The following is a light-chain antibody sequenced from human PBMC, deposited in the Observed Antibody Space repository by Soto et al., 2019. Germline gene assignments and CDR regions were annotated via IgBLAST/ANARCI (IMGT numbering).Light chain of an antibody. J-gene: IGLJ2*01. CDR2: DAT. CDR1: TGAVTSDHY. Sequence: QTVVTQEPSLTVSPGGTVTLTCGSSTGAVTSDHYPYWFQQKPGQAPRALIFDATNKHSWTPARFSGSLLGGKAALTLSGAPPADAAEYHGLLFGGPRVFGGGTKLTVL. CDR3: LLFGGPRV. V-gene: IGLV7-46*01.